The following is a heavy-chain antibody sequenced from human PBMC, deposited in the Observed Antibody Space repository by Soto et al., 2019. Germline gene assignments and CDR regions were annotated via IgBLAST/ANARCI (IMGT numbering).Heavy chain of an antibody. D-gene: IGHD1-26*01. V-gene: IGHV4-34*02. Sequence: QVQLQQWGAGLLKPSETLSLTCGVHGGSLSGFYWGWIRQTPTKGLEWIGEISHRRNTHYTPSLKSRLTTSLYTSKNQFSLKMTSETAADTAVYYCARGRYEIVRATWFDYWGQGTVVTVSA. J-gene: IGHJ4*02. CDR2: ISHRRNT. CDR3: ARGRYEIVRATWFDY. CDR1: GGSLSGFY.